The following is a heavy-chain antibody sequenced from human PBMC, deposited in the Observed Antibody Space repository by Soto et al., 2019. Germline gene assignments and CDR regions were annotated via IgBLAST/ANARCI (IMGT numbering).Heavy chain of an antibody. CDR1: GGTFANFA. CDR3: ARMDPSLFGGGEWFDP. Sequence: QVQLVQSGPEVKVPGSSVKVSCQACGGTFANFAITWVRQAPGQGLEWVGGIIPTFGTVDYAQSFQGRVTITAYESAVTAYMELYSLRSDDTAIYYSARMDPSLFGGGEWFDPWGQGTLVTVSS. D-gene: IGHD3-16*01. J-gene: IGHJ5*02. V-gene: IGHV1-69*01. CDR2: IIPTFGTV.